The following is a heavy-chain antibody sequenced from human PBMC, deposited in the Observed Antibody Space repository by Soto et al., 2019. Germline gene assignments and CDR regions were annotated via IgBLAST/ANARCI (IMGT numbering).Heavy chain of an antibody. J-gene: IGHJ3*02. CDR3: VRTSSAPSFGLDI. D-gene: IGHD3-10*01. CDR1: GFKFSSYW. Sequence: AGGSLRLSCAASGFKFSSYWMTWVRQAPGKGPEWVANIKQDGSEKYYVDSVKGRFTVSRDNTINSLYLQMNSLKAEDTAVYYCVRTSSAPSFGLDIWGQGTMVTVSS. CDR2: IKQDGSEK. V-gene: IGHV3-7*01.